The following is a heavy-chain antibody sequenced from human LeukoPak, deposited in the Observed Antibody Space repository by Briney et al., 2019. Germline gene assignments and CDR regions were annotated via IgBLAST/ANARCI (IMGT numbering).Heavy chain of an antibody. D-gene: IGHD3-22*01. CDR3: ARGVDYYDSGGTIYY. CDR1: GFTFSSYA. V-gene: IGHV3-33*01. J-gene: IGHJ4*02. CDR2: VWYDGSKT. Sequence: PGRSLRLSCAASGFTFSSYAMHWVRQAPGKGLEWVAVVWYDGSKTYSADSVKGRITISRDDSKNTQYLQMNSLRAEDTAVYYCARGVDYYDSGGTIYYWGQGTLVTVSS.